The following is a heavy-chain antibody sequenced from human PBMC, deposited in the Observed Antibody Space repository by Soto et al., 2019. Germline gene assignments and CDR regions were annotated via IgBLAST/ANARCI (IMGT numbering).Heavy chain of an antibody. D-gene: IGHD6-13*01. CDR1: GGSISSSSYY. Sequence: QLQLQESGPGLVKPSETLSLTCTVSGGSISSSSYYWGWIRQPPGKGLEWIGSIYYSGSTYYNPSLKSRVTISVDTSKNQFPLKLSSVTAADTAVYYCARDFRIAAAGTWGYYYYYYGMDVWGQGTTVTVSS. CDR2: IYYSGST. CDR3: ARDFRIAAAGTWGYYYYYYGMDV. J-gene: IGHJ6*02. V-gene: IGHV4-39*02.